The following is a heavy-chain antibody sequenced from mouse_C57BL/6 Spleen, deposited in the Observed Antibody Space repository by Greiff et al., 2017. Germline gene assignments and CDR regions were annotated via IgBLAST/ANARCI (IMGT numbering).Heavy chain of an antibody. J-gene: IGHJ2*01. CDR3: ATTRKDDDLWDY. CDR2: IRNKANGYTT. Sequence: EVHLVESGGGLVQPGGSLSLSCAASGFTFTDYYMSWVRQPPGKALEWLGFIRNKANGYTTEYSASVKGRFTISRDNSQSILYLQMNALRAEDSAKEYCATTRKDDDLWDYGGQGTTLTGSA. CDR1: GFTFTDYY. V-gene: IGHV7-3*01. D-gene: IGHD2-4*01.